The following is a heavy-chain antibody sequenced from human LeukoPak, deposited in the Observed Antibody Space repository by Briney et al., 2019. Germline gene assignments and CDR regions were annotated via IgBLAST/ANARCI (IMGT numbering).Heavy chain of an antibody. CDR1: GFSFTTYW. J-gene: IGHJ4*02. D-gene: IGHD2-21*01. CDR2: IYPDDSDT. V-gene: IGHV5-51*01. CDR3: ATLFHTSGF. Sequence: PGESLKISCKGSGFSFTTYWIVWVRQMPGKGLEWMGIIYPDDSDTRYSPSFQGQVTISADKSISTAYLQWSSLKASDTAMYYCATLFHTSGFWGQGTLVTVSS.